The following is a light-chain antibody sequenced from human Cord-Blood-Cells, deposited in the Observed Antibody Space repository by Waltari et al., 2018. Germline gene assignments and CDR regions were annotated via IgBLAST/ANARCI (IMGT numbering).Light chain of an antibody. J-gene: IGLJ2*01. Sequence: SALTQPAPASGSPGQSLTISSTVTRSDAGGYIYVSWYQQHPGKAPKLMIYEVSNRPSGVSNRFSGSKSGNTASLTISGLQAEDEADYYCSSYTSSSTVVFGGGTKLTVL. CDR3: SSYTSSSTVV. V-gene: IGLV2-14*01. CDR1: RSDAGGYIY. CDR2: EVS.